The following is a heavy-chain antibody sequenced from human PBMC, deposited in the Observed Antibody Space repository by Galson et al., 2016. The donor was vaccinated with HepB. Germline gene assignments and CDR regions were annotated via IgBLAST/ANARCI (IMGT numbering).Heavy chain of an antibody. Sequence: SVKVSCKASGHTFTTYAIHWVRQAPGQRLEWMGWINAGDHNTRFSQRFQDRVTIRRDTSASTTYMELSSLRFDDTAVYYCASLFGTTGAFDIWGRGTMVTVSS. J-gene: IGHJ3*02. V-gene: IGHV1-3*01. CDR2: INAGDHNT. CDR1: GHTFTTYA. D-gene: IGHD1-7*01. CDR3: ASLFGTTGAFDI.